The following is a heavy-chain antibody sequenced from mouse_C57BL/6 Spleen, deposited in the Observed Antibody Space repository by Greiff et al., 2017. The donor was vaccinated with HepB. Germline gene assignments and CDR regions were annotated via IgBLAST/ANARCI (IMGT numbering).Heavy chain of an antibody. CDR2: IYPRSGNT. D-gene: IGHD2-2*01. Sequence: VQLQQSGAELARPGASVKLSCKASGYTFTSYGISWVKQRTGQGLEWIGEIYPRSGNTYYNEKFKGKATLTADKSSSTAYMELRSLTSEDSAVYFCARGDGYDDWYFDVWGTGTTVTVSS. V-gene: IGHV1-81*01. CDR3: ARGDGYDDWYFDV. CDR1: GYTFTSYG. J-gene: IGHJ1*03.